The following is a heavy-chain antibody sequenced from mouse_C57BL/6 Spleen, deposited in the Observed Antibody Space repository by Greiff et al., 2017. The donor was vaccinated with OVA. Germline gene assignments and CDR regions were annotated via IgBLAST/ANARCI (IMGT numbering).Heavy chain of an antibody. CDR3: AKYDYEGAWFAY. Sequence: VQLQQSGAELVKPGASVKLSCKASGYTFTEYTIHWVKQRSGQGLEWIGWFYPGSGSIKYNEKFKDKATLTVDKSSSTAYMQLSSLTSEDSAVYYCAKYDYEGAWFAYWGQGTLVTVSA. D-gene: IGHD2-12*01. V-gene: IGHV1-62-2*01. J-gene: IGHJ3*01. CDR2: FYPGSGSI. CDR1: GYTFTEYT.